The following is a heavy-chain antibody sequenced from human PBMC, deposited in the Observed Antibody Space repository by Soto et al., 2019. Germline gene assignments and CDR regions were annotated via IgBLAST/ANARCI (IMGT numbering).Heavy chain of an antibody. J-gene: IGHJ4*02. CDR3: ARGVYGDYVFDY. V-gene: IGHV4-4*02. CDR2: IYHTGST. Sequence: SETLSLTCAFSSCSISSSSWWTWVRQPPGKGLEWIGKIYHTGSTSYNPSLKSRVTISVDKSKNQFSLKLSSVTAADTAVYYCARGVYGDYVFDYWGQGTLVTVSS. CDR1: SCSISSSSW. D-gene: IGHD4-17*01.